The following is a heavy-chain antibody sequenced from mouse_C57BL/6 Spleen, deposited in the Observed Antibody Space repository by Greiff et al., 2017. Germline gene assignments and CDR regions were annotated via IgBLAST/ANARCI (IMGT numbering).Heavy chain of an antibody. D-gene: IGHD1-1*01. Sequence: VQLQQSGAALVKPGASVTISCKASGSAFSSYWMHWVKQRPGKGLEWIGQLYPGDGDTNYNGKFKGKATLTADKSSSTAYMQLSSLPSEDSAVYFRAKACAGGKLRGDWYFDDWGTGTTVTVSS. J-gene: IGHJ1*03. CDR1: GSAFSSYW. CDR3: AKACAGGKLRGDWYFDD. CDR2: LYPGDGDT. V-gene: IGHV1-80*01.